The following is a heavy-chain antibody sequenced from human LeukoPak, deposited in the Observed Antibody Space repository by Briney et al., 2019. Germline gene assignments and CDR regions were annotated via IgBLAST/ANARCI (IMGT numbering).Heavy chain of an antibody. Sequence: ASVKVSCKASGYTFTGYYMHWVRQAPGQGLEWMGRINPNSGGTNYAQKFQGRATMTRDTSISTAYMELSRLRSDDTAVYYCARGGPLVLLWFGESKDYWGQGTLVTVSS. V-gene: IGHV1-2*06. CDR2: INPNSGGT. CDR3: ARGGPLVLLWFGESKDY. D-gene: IGHD3-10*01. CDR1: GYTFTGYY. J-gene: IGHJ4*02.